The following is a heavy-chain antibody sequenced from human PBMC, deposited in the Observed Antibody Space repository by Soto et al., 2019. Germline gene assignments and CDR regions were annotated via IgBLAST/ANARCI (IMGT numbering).Heavy chain of an antibody. D-gene: IGHD4-17*01. CDR3: ARVRLGYGDIDY. V-gene: IGHV3-48*03. J-gene: IGHJ4*01. Sequence: EVQLVESGGGLVQPGGSLRLSCAASGFTFSSYEMNWVRQAPGKGLEWVSYISSSGSTIYHADSVKGRFTISRDNAKNSLYLQMNSLRAEDTAVYYCARVRLGYGDIDYWCHGTLVTFSS. CDR2: ISSSGSTI. CDR1: GFTFSSYE.